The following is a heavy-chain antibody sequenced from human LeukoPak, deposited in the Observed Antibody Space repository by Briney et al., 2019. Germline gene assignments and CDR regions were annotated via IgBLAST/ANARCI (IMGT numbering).Heavy chain of an antibody. D-gene: IGHD3-3*01. J-gene: IGHJ4*02. CDR1: GFTFSSYA. Sequence: GGSLRLSCAASGFTFSSYAMSWVRQAPGKGLEWVSAISGSGGSTYYADSVKGRFTISRDNSKNTLYLQMNSLRAEDTAVYYCARDPPITIFGVVPGDYWGQGTLVTVSS. CDR2: ISGSGGST. V-gene: IGHV3-23*01. CDR3: ARDPPITIFGVVPGDY.